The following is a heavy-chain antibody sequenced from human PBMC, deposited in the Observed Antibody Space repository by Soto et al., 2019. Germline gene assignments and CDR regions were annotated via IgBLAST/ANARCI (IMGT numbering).Heavy chain of an antibody. J-gene: IGHJ4*02. CDR3: ASWAGIVRGLRGPLGY. CDR1: GYTFTSHC. Sequence: ASVWVSCKGAGYTFTSHCISWVRQAPGQRLEWMGWNSGYSGNTKYAQKYQGRVTITTDTSTNTAYMELRSLRSDDTAVYYCASWAGIVRGLRGPLGYSGQRTIVTVSS. D-gene: IGHD3-16*01. V-gene: IGHV1-18*04. CDR2: NSGYSGNT.